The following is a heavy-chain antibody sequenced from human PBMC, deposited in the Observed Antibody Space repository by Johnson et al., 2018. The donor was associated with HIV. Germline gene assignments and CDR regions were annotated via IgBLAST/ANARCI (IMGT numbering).Heavy chain of an antibody. D-gene: IGHD1-1*01. CDR2: IKSKTDGGTA. CDR1: GFTFSNAW. J-gene: IGHJ3*02. V-gene: IGHV3-15*01. Sequence: VQLVESGGGLVKPGGSLRLSCAASGFTFSNAWMTWVRQAPGRGLEWVGRIKSKTDGGTADYAGPVKGRFNISREDSKNTLYLQMNSRRAEETAVYYCARARNWNDDDAFDIWGQGTMVTVSS. CDR3: ARARNWNDDDAFDI.